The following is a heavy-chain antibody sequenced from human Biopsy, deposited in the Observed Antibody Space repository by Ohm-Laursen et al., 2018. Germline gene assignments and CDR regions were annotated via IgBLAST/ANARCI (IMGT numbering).Heavy chain of an antibody. D-gene: IGHD4-17*01. J-gene: IGHJ4*02. Sequence: SLRLSCAASGFTFSSYAMTWFRQAPGKGLEWVSTISGNSDIIYDTDSVKGRFTISRDNSKNTLYLQMNSLRADDTAVYHCALAAAQTVTHFDYWGQGTLATVSS. CDR2: ISGNSDII. CDR3: ALAAAQTVTHFDY. CDR1: GFTFSSYA. V-gene: IGHV3-23*01.